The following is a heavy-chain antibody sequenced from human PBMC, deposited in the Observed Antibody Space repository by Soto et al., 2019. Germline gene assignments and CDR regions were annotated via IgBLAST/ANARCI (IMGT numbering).Heavy chain of an antibody. Sequence: QVQLVQSGPEVKKPGASVKVSCRPSGYTFTAYFIHWVRQAPGQGLEWMGWISPKSGGANYAQRVQDWVTMTWATSINSANMEMTRLRADDTAMYYCATGRKEVYVCVYGMDVWGQGTTVTVSS. D-gene: IGHD2-8*01. V-gene: IGHV1-2*04. CDR2: ISPKSGGA. CDR1: GYTFTAYF. J-gene: IGHJ6*02. CDR3: ATGRKEVYVCVYGMDV.